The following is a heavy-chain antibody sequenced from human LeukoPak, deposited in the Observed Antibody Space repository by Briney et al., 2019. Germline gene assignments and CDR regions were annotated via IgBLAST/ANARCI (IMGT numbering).Heavy chain of an antibody. CDR1: GGSISSYY. J-gene: IGHJ4*02. Sequence: SSETLSLTCTVSGGSISSYYWSWIRQPPGKGLEWIGYIYYSGSTNYNPSLRSRVTISVDTSKNQFSLKLSSVTAADTAVYYCARGGNYGDYDGYFDYWGQGTLVTVSS. CDR2: IYYSGST. V-gene: IGHV4-59*08. CDR3: ARGGNYGDYDGYFDY. D-gene: IGHD4-17*01.